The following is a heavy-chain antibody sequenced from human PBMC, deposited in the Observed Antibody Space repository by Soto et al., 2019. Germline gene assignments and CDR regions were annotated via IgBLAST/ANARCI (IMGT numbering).Heavy chain of an antibody. CDR2: IYYSGST. J-gene: IGHJ6*02. CDR1: GGSISSYY. CDR3: ASHIVEVPAAVYYGMDV. D-gene: IGHD2-2*01. V-gene: IGHV4-59*01. Sequence: PSETLSLTCTVSGGSISSYYWSWIRQPPGKGLEWIGYIYYSGSTNYNPSLKSRVTISVDTSKNQFSLKLSSVTAADTAVYYCASHIVEVPAAVYYGMDVWGQGTTVTVSS.